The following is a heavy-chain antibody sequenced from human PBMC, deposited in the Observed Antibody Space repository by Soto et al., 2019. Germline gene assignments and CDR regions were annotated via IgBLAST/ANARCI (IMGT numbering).Heavy chain of an antibody. J-gene: IGHJ3*01. CDR3: ARLRRDWGDAFDL. CDR2: IIPVFDKA. CDR1: GSSFGSSA. V-gene: IGHV1-69*01. Sequence: QVQLVQSGADVKKPGSSVKVSCKTSGSSFGSSAISWVRLAPAQGLEWMGEIIPVFDKANYAQNFQDRLTITADESTGTVFMQLSSLRSDDTAVYFCARLRRDWGDAFDLWGQGTFVTVSS. D-gene: IGHD3-16*01.